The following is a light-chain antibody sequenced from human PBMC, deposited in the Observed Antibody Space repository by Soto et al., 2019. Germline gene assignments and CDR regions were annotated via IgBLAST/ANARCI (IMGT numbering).Light chain of an antibody. CDR2: DVS. J-gene: IGKJ5*01. CDR1: QTISSW. Sequence: DIQMTQSPSTLSGSVGDRVTITCRASQTISSWLAWYQQKPGKAPKLLIYDVSTLERGVPSRFSGTGSGTEFTLSIDSLQPDDFATYYCQQYHTSSITFGQGTRLEIK. V-gene: IGKV1-5*01. CDR3: QQYHTSSIT.